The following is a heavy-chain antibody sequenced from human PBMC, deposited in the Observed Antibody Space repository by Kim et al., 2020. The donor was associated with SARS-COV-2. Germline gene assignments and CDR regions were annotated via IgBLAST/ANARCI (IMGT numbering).Heavy chain of an antibody. CDR2: FDPEDGET. Sequence: ASVKVSCKVSGYTLTELSMHWVRQAPGKGLEWMGAFDPEDGETIYAQKFQGRVTMTEDTSTDTAYMELSSLRSEDTAVYYCATTRYFDWLFPVYYGMDVWGQGTTVTVSS. D-gene: IGHD3-9*01. CDR3: ATTRYFDWLFPVYYGMDV. V-gene: IGHV1-24*01. CDR1: GYTLTELS. J-gene: IGHJ6*02.